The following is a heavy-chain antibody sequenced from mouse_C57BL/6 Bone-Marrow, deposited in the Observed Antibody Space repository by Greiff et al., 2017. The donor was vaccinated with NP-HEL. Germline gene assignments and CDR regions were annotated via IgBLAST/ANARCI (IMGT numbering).Heavy chain of an antibody. J-gene: IGHJ1*03. V-gene: IGHV5-4*01. CDR2: ISDGGSYT. CDR1: GFTFSSYA. D-gene: IGHD4-1*01. Sequence: EVKVVESGGGLVKPGGSLKLSCAASGFTFSSYAMSWVRQTPEKRLEWVATISDGGSYTYYPDNVKGRFTISRDNAKNNLYLQMSHLKSEDTAMYYCARDNLGFYWYFDVWGTGTTVTVSS. CDR3: ARDNLGFYWYFDV.